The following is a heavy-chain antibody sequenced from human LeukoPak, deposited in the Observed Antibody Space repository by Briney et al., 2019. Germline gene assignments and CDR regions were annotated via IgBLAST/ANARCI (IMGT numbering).Heavy chain of an antibody. J-gene: IGHJ4*02. V-gene: IGHV3-30*02. CDR3: AKDKAIVVVPAASGTIDY. Sequence: GGSLRLSCAASGFTFSSYGIHWVRQAPGKGLEWVAFIRYDGSNKYYADTVKGRFTISRDNSKNTLYLQMNSLRAEDTAVYYCAKDKAIVVVPAASGTIDYWGQGTLVTVSS. CDR2: IRYDGSNK. CDR1: GFTFSSYG. D-gene: IGHD2-2*01.